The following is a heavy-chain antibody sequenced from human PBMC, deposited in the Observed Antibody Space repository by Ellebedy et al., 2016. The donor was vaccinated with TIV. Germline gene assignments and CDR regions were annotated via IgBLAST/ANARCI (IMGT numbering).Heavy chain of an antibody. Sequence: ASVKVSXXASGYTFTDFAMHWVRQAPGQRLEWMGWINTGNGNTKYSQKFQGRVTITRGTSASIAYMELGSLRSEDTAVYYCARAPPSSTSPIDYWGQGTLVTVSS. V-gene: IGHV1-3*04. CDR3: ARAPPSSTSPIDY. D-gene: IGHD2-2*01. J-gene: IGHJ4*02. CDR1: GYTFTDFA. CDR2: INTGNGNT.